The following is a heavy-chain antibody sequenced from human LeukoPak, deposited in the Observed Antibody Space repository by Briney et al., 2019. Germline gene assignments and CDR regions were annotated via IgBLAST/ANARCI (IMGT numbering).Heavy chain of an antibody. CDR2: IIPIFGTA. J-gene: IGHJ5*02. D-gene: IGHD5-18*01. CDR1: GGTFSSYA. V-gene: IGHV1-69*13. CDR3: ARGYSYGNWFDP. Sequence: SVKVSCKASGGTFSSYAISWARQAPGQGLEWMGGIIPIFGTANYAQKFQGRVTITADESTSTAYLELSSLRSEDTAVYYCARGYSYGNWFDPWGQGTLVTVSS.